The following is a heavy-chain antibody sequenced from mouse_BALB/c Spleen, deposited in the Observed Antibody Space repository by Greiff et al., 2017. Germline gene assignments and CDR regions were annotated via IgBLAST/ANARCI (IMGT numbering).Heavy chain of an antibody. Sequence: EVKLVESGGGLVQPGGSLRLSCATSGFTFTDYYMSWVRQPPGKALEWLGFIRNKANGYTTEFSASVKGRFTISRDNSQSILYLQLNTLRATYSATNCCARDGYYAMDYWGQGTSVTVSS. CDR1: GFTFTDYY. V-gene: IGHV7-3*02. J-gene: IGHJ4*01. CDR3: ARDGYYAMDY. CDR2: IRNKANGYTT.